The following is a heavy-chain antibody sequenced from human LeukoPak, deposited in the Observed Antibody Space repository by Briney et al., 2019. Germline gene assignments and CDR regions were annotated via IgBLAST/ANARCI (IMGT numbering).Heavy chain of an antibody. CDR1: GFTFADYA. Sequence: PLRLSCAASGFTFADYAMHWVRQAPGKGLGWVSGISWKSGRISYADSVKGRFSLSTDNAKNTLYLQINRLRAEDTALYYCAKDRSSSWYGDVFDIWGQGTMVTVSS. D-gene: IGHD6-13*01. V-gene: IGHV3-9*01. CDR2: ISWKSGRI. CDR3: AKDRSSSWYGDVFDI. J-gene: IGHJ3*02.